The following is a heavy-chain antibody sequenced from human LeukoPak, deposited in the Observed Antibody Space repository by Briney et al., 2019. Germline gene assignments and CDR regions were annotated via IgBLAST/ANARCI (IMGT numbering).Heavy chain of an antibody. Sequence: GGSLRLSCAASGFTFSSYSMNWVRQAPGKGLEWVSAISGSGGSTYYADSVKGRFTISRDNSKNTLYLQMNSLRAEDTAVYYCAKDLSSFRPGEYFQHWGQGTLVTVSS. J-gene: IGHJ1*01. CDR2: ISGSGGST. V-gene: IGHV3-23*01. CDR3: AKDLSSFRPGEYFQH. D-gene: IGHD6-6*01. CDR1: GFTFSSYS.